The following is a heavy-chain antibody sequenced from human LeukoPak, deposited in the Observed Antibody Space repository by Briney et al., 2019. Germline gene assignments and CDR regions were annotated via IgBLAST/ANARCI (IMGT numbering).Heavy chain of an antibody. J-gene: IGHJ4*02. CDR1: GGSISSYY. CDR2: IYYSGST. Sequence: NPSETLSLTCTVSGGSISSYYWSWIRQPPGKGLEWIGYIYYSGSTNYNPSLKSRVTISVDTSKNQFSLKLSSVTAADTAVYYCARFDYGDFFDYWGQGTLVTVSS. D-gene: IGHD4-17*01. CDR3: ARFDYGDFFDY. V-gene: IGHV4-59*12.